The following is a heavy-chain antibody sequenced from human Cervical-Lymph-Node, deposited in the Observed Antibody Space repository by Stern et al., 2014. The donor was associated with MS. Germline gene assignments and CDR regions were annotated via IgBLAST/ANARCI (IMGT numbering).Heavy chain of an antibody. Sequence: QITLKESGPTLVKPTQTVTLTCTLSGFSVATAGVGVGWIRQPQGKALEWIEHIYLDGGQMYSPSLKNRLTISKDTSKNQVVLTMTNVDPVDTATYYCAHSRVKYCRGGTCYSSLFDYWGQGTLVTVSS. CDR2: IYLDGGQ. CDR1: GFSVATAGVG. V-gene: IGHV2-5*02. D-gene: IGHD2-15*01. J-gene: IGHJ4*02. CDR3: AHSRVKYCRGGTCYSSLFDY.